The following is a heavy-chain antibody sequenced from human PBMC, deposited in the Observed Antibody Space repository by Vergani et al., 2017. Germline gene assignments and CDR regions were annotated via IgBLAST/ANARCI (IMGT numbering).Heavy chain of an antibody. J-gene: IGHJ4*02. CDR2: IWYDGSNK. D-gene: IGHD6-13*01. CDR1: GFTFSSYG. V-gene: IGHV3-33*01. CDR3: ARGIAAAGTYPVY. Sequence: QVQLVESGGGVVQPGRSLRLSCAASGFTFSSYGMHWVRQAPGKGLEWVAVIWYDGSNKYYADSVKGRFTISRDNSKYTLYLQMNSLRAEDTAVYYCARGIAAAGTYPVYWGQGTLVTVSS.